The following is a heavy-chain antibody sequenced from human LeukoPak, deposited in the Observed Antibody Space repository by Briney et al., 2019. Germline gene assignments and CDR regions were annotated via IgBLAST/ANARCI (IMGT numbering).Heavy chain of an antibody. Sequence: SETLSLTCTVSGGSFSIYYWSWIRQPPGKGLEWIGYIYTSGSTNYNPSLKSRVTISVDTSKNQFSLKLSSVTAADTAVYYCARADYYYYMDVWGKGTTVTVSS. V-gene: IGHV4-4*09. CDR1: GGSFSIYY. CDR3: ARADYYYYMDV. CDR2: IYTSGST. J-gene: IGHJ6*03.